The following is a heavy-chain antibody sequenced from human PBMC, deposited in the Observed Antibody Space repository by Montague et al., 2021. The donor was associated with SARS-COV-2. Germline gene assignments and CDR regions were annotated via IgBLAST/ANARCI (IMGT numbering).Heavy chain of an antibody. D-gene: IGHD3-16*01. Sequence: SETLSLTCAVYGGSFGDYSWNWIRQSPGKGLEWIGEIVYGGSSNYSPSLKSRVTISLDRSKKQISLKINSVTAADTAVYYCTRGPRTPNYYDDRGYFFDYWGLGTLVTVSS. CDR1: GGSFGDYS. CDR2: IVYGGSS. J-gene: IGHJ4*02. CDR3: TRGPRTPNYYDDRGYFFDY. V-gene: IGHV4-34*01.